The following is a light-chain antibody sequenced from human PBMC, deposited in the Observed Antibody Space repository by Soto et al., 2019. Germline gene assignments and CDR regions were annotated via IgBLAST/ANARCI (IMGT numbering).Light chain of an antibody. CDR3: QQLNSYPPLT. Sequence: IQLTQSPSSLYASVGDRVTITCRASQAIRTALGWYQQKPGKVPKLLIYAASILQSGVPSRFSGSGSGTDFTLTISSLQPEDFATYCCQQLNSYPPLTFGGGTKVAIK. J-gene: IGKJ4*01. CDR2: AAS. V-gene: IGKV1-17*01. CDR1: QAIRTA.